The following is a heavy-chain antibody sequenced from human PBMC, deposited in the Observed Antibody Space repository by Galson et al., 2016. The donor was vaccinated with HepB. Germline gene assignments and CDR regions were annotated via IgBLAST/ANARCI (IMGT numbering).Heavy chain of an antibody. CDR1: GFAFSSYG. J-gene: IGHJ6*03. CDR2: IWYDGNNK. CDR3: VRSSGSGSFANGNYMDV. Sequence: SLRLSCAASGFAFSSYGMHWVRQAPGKGLEWVALIWYDGNNKYYAGSVKGRFTISRDNSRNTLYLRMSSLRAEDTAVYYCVRSSGSGSFANGNYMDVWGKGTTVTVSS. V-gene: IGHV3-33*01. D-gene: IGHD3-10*01.